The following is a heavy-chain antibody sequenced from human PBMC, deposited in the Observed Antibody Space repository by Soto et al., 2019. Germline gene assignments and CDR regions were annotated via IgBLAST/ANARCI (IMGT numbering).Heavy chain of an antibody. Sequence: QVQLVESGGGVVQPGRSLRLSCAASGFTFSSYAMHWVRQAPGKGLEWVAVISYDGSNKYYADSVKGRFTISRDNSKNTLYLQTINQRAEDTAVYYCARDLVMGSSSWLYYYYYGMDVWGQGTTVTVSS. V-gene: IGHV3-30-3*01. CDR1: GFTFSSYA. CDR2: ISYDGSNK. J-gene: IGHJ6*02. D-gene: IGHD6-13*01. CDR3: ARDLVMGSSSWLYYYYYGMDV.